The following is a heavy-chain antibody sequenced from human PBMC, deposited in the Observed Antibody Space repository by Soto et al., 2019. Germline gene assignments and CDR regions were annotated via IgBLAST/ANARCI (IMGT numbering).Heavy chain of an antibody. CDR3: ARGLSGSYFHYYYYYGMDV. Sequence: QVQLVQSGAEVKKPGASVKVSCKASGYTFTSYDINWVRQATGQGLEWMGWMNPNSGNTGYAQKFQGRVTMTRNTSISTAYMELSSLRSEDTAVYYCARGLSGSYFHYYYYYGMDVWGQGTTVTVSS. J-gene: IGHJ6*02. CDR1: GYTFTSYD. CDR2: MNPNSGNT. D-gene: IGHD1-26*01. V-gene: IGHV1-8*01.